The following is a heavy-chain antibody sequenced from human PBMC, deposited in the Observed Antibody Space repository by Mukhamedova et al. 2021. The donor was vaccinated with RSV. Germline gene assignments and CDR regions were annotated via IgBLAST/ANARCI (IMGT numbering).Heavy chain of an antibody. D-gene: IGHD1-26*01. Sequence: SRSDYIYYADSVRGRFTISRGNAKNSLYLQMNTLRAEDTAVYYCARGPSGSYKDYFDYWGQGTLVTVSS. CDR3: ARGPSGSYKDYFDY. J-gene: IGHJ4*02. CDR2: SRSDYI. V-gene: IGHV3-21*01.